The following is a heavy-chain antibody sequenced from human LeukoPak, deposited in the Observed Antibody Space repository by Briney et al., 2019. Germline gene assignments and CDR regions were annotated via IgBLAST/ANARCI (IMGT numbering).Heavy chain of an antibody. V-gene: IGHV4-59*01. CDR3: ARRTVTRYYYYGMDV. Sequence: SETLSLTCTVSGGSISSYYWSWIRQPPGKGLEWIGYIYYSGSTNYNPSLKSRVTISVDTSKNQFSLKLSSVTAADTAVYYCARRTVTRYYYYGMDVWGQGTTVTVSS. CDR2: IYYSGST. J-gene: IGHJ6*02. CDR1: GGSISSYY. D-gene: IGHD4-17*01.